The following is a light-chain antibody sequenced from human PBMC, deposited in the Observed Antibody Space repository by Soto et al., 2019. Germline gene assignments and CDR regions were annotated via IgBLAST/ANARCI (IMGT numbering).Light chain of an antibody. Sequence: EIVLTQSPGTLSLSPGERATLSCRASQSVSSSYLAWYQQKPGQAPRLLVYGASSRATGIPDRFSGSGSGTDFTLTIRRLEPEDLAVYSCQQYGSFMYTFGQGTKLEIK. CDR1: QSVSSSY. CDR2: GAS. V-gene: IGKV3-20*01. J-gene: IGKJ2*01. CDR3: QQYGSFMYT.